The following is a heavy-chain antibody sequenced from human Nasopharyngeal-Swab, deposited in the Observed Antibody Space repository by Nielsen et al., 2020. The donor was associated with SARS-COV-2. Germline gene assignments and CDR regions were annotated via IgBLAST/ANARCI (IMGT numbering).Heavy chain of an antibody. CDR2: ISSNGGST. CDR3: VKEQVRGDCFDY. J-gene: IGHJ4*02. D-gene: IGHD2-21*01. CDR1: GFTFSSYA. Sequence: GSLRLSCSASGFTFSSYAMHWVRQAPGKGLEYVSAISSNGGSTYYADSVKGRFTISRDNSKNTLYLQMSGLRAEDTAVYYCVKEQVRGDCFDYWGQGTLVTVSS. V-gene: IGHV3-64D*06.